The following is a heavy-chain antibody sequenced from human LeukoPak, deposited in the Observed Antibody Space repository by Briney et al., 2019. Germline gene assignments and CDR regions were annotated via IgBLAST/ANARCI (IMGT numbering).Heavy chain of an antibody. CDR1: GGSISSYY. D-gene: IGHD2-21*02. CDR3: AREAYCGGDCYSGFDY. Sequence: SETLSLTCTVSGGSISSYYWSWIRQPPGKGLEWIGYIYYSGTTNYNPSLKSRVTISVDTSKKQFSLKLSSVTAADTAVYYCAREAYCGGDCYSGFDYWGQGTLVTVSS. CDR2: IYYSGTT. J-gene: IGHJ4*02. V-gene: IGHV4-59*01.